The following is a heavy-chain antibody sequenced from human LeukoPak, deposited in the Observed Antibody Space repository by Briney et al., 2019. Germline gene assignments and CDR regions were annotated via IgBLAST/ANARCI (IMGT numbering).Heavy chain of an antibody. V-gene: IGHV3-23*01. CDR1: GVTFSSYA. Sequence: GGTLRLSCAASGVTFSSYAMSWVRQAPGKGLEWVSVISGSGASTYYADSVKGRFTISRDNSKNTLYLQMNSLRAEDTAVYYCAKVRFGVTARYYFDYWGQGTLVTVSS. CDR3: AKVRFGVTARYYFDY. CDR2: ISGSGAST. D-gene: IGHD3-10*01. J-gene: IGHJ4*02.